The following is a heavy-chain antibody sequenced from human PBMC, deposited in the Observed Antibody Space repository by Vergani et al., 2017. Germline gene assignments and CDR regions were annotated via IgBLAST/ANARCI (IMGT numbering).Heavy chain of an antibody. CDR3: ARSHSTSWFPTNWFDP. CDR1: GGSISSYY. Sequence: QVRLQESGPGLVKPSETLSLTCTVSGGSISSYYWSWIRQPAGKGLEWIGYIFYTGSTNYNPSLKSRVTISVDTSKNQFSLKLSSVIAADTAVYYCARSHSTSWFPTNWFDPWGQGTLVTVSS. J-gene: IGHJ5*02. D-gene: IGHD6-13*01. V-gene: IGHV4-59*01. CDR2: IFYTGST.